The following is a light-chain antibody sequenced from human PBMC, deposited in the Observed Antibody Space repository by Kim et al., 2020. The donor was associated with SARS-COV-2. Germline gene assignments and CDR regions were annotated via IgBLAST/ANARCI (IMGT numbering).Light chain of an antibody. CDR1: SSDVASYYR. Sequence: QSALTQPPSVSGSPGQSVTISCNGTSSDVASYYRVSWYQQPPGTAPKLIISEVNNRPSGVPDRFSGSKSGNTASLTISGLQAEDDADYFCSSYTTSRTWVFGGGTQLTVL. CDR3: SSYTTSRTWV. J-gene: IGLJ3*02. CDR2: EVN. V-gene: IGLV2-18*02.